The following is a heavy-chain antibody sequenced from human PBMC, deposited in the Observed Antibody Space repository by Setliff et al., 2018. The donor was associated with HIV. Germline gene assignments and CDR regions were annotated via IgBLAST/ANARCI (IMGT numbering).Heavy chain of an antibody. Sequence: ASVKVSCKASGYTFTSYAIHWVRQAPGQRLEWMGWINAGNGNTKYSQESQGRVTITRYTSASTAYMELSSLKSEDMAVYYCARGATYYNFWTAPPPLDYWGQGTPFTVSS. D-gene: IGHD3-3*01. J-gene: IGHJ4*02. CDR1: GYTFTSYA. CDR3: ARGATYYNFWTAPPPLDY. CDR2: INAGNGNT. V-gene: IGHV1-3*03.